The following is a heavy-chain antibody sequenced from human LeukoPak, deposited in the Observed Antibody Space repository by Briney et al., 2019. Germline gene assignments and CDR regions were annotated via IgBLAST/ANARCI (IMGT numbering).Heavy chain of an antibody. J-gene: IGHJ5*02. Sequence: GESLKISCQVSGYSFTNYWIGWVRQMPGKGLEWMGIIYPRDSNTIYSPSFQGQVTISVDTSINTAYLQWISLKASDTAMYYCARHPIAAGGAYNWFDPWGQGTLVTVSS. CDR2: IYPRDSNT. D-gene: IGHD6-13*01. CDR1: GYSFTNYW. CDR3: ARHPIAAGGAYNWFDP. V-gene: IGHV5-51*01.